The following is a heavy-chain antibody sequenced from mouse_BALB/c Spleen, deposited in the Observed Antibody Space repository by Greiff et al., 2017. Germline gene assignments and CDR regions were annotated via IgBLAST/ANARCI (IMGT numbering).Heavy chain of an antibody. J-gene: IGHJ4*01. CDR2: IYPGDGDT. Sequence: VQRVESGAELVRPGSSVKISCKASGYAFSSYWMNWVKQRPGQGLEWIGQIYPGDGDTNYNGKFKGKATLTADKSSSTAYMQLSSLTSEDSAVYFCARSLYYGNYYAMDYWGQGTSVTVSS. CDR3: ARSLYYGNYYAMDY. D-gene: IGHD2-1*01. V-gene: IGHV1-80*01. CDR1: GYAFSSYW.